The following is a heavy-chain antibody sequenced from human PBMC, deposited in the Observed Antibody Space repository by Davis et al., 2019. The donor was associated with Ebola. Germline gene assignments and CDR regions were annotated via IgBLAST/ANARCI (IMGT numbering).Heavy chain of an antibody. V-gene: IGHV4-59*12. CDR3: AREIVVVAATVSYYYGMDV. CDR1: GGSISSYY. D-gene: IGHD2-15*01. J-gene: IGHJ6*02. CDR2: IYYSGST. Sequence: GSLRLSCTVSGGSISSYYWSWIRQPPGKGLEWIGYIYYSGSTNYNPSLKSRVTISVDTSKNQFSLKLSSVTAADTAVYYCAREIVVVAATVSYYYGMDVWGQGTTVTVSS.